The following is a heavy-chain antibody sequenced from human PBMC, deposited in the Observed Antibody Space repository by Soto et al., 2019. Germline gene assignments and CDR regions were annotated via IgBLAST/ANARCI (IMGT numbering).Heavy chain of an antibody. Sequence: QVQLQQWGAGLLKPSETLSLTCAVYGGSFSGYYWSWIRQPPGKGLEWIGEINHSGSTNYNPSLKSRVSISVDTSKNPFSLKLSSVTAADTAVYYCARGSGYYGSGSYSRPNFDYWGQGTLVTVSS. D-gene: IGHD3-10*01. V-gene: IGHV4-34*01. J-gene: IGHJ4*02. CDR2: INHSGST. CDR3: ARGSGYYGSGSYSRPNFDY. CDR1: GGSFSGYY.